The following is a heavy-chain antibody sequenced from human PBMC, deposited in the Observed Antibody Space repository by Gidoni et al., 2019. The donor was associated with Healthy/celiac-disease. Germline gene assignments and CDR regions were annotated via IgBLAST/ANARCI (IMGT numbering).Heavy chain of an antibody. CDR3: AKDTTPRRGVQIDY. J-gene: IGHJ4*02. D-gene: IGHD3-16*01. CDR2: ISGDGGST. Sequence: EVQLVESGGVVVQPVGSLRLSCAASGFTFDDYAMHWVRQAPGKGLEWVSLISGDGGSTYYADSVKGRFTISRDNSKNSLYLQMNSLRAEDTALYYCAKDTTPRRGVQIDYWGQGTLVTVSS. CDR1: GFTFDDYA. V-gene: IGHV3-43D*03.